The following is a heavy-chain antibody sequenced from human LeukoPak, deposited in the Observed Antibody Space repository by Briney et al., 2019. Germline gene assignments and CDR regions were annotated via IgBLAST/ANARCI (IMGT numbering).Heavy chain of an antibody. D-gene: IGHD6-13*01. CDR1: GFTFSSYS. J-gene: IGHJ4*02. V-gene: IGHV3-21*01. CDR2: ISSSSSYI. Sequence: GGSLRLSCAASGFTFSSYSMNWVRQAPGKGLEWVSSISSSSSYIYYADSVKGRITISRDNARKLLYLQMNSLRAEDTAVYYCARGAEGIAASDSNFDYWGQGTLVSVSS. CDR3: ARGAEGIAASDSNFDY.